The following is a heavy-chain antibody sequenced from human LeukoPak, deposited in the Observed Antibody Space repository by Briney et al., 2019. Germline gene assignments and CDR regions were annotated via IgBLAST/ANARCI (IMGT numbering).Heavy chain of an antibody. CDR2: VYDNGRANYSGST. D-gene: IGHD6-19*01. CDR1: GGSMSDSC. J-gene: IGHJ4*02. Sequence: SETLSLTCGASGGSMSDSCWSWIRQPPGKGLEWIGFVYDNGRANYSGSTNYNPSLMSRVTISVDTSTNQFSLKLSSVTAADTAVYYCARGLTGSGWYPLFDYWGQGTLVTVSS. V-gene: IGHV4-59*01. CDR3: ARGLTGSGWYPLFDY.